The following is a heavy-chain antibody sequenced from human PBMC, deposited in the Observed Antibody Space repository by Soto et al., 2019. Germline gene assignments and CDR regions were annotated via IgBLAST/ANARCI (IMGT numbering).Heavy chain of an antibody. Sequence: ASVKVSCKASGYTFTGYYMHWVRQAPGQGLEWMGWINPKSGGTNYAQKCQGWVNMTRDTSISTAYMELSRLKSDDTAVYYCARDLGKWGQWLKNWGQGTLVTVSS. CDR3: ARDLGKWGQWLKN. CDR1: GYTFTGYY. CDR2: INPKSGGT. J-gene: IGHJ4*02. D-gene: IGHD6-19*01. V-gene: IGHV1-2*04.